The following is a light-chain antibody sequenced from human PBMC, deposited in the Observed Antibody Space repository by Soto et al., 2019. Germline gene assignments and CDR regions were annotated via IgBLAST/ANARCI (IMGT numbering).Light chain of an antibody. Sequence: EIVMTQSPGTLSLSPGERATLSCRASQSVSSNFLAWYQQRPGQAPRLLMDGASSRAAGIPDRFSGSGSGTDFTLTISRREPADFAVYYCHHYCSSAIFTFGPGTTVDIK. CDR1: QSVSSNF. CDR2: GAS. J-gene: IGKJ3*01. CDR3: HHYCSSAIFT. V-gene: IGKV3-20*01.